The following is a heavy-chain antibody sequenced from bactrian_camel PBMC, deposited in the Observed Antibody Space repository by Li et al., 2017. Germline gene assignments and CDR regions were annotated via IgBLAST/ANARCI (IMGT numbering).Heavy chain of an antibody. CDR2: ISSVGST. D-gene: IGHD6*01. V-gene: IGHV3S53*01. J-gene: IGHJ6*01. CDR3: KPDPVRKGSWCFGG. Sequence: VQPVESGGGSVEAGGSLRLSCAASGAIYCRYDMSWYRQAPGKEREFVSAISSVGSTSYADSVKGRFTISQDNAKRTGYLQMNSLKPEDTAMYYCKPDPVRKGSWCFGGWGQGTQVTVS. CDR1: GAIYCRYD.